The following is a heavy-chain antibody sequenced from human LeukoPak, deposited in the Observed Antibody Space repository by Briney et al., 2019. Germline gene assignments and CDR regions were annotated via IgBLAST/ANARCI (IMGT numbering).Heavy chain of an antibody. Sequence: PGGSLRLSCAASGFTFSSYGMHWVRQVPGKGLEWVAVIWYDGSNKYYADSVKGRLTISRDNSKNTLYLQMNSLRAEDTAVYYCARGTYYDILTELDYWGQGTLVTVSS. V-gene: IGHV3-33*01. CDR2: IWYDGSNK. CDR3: ARGTYYDILTELDY. D-gene: IGHD3-9*01. J-gene: IGHJ4*02. CDR1: GFTFSSYG.